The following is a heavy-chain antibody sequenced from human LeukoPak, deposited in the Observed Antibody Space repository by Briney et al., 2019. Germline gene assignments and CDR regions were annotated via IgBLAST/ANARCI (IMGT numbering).Heavy chain of an antibody. V-gene: IGHV3-23*01. Sequence: GGSLRLSCAASGFTFSSYAMSWVRQAPGKGLEWVSGINGGGGGTYYADSVKGRCTISRDNSKNTLYLQMNSLRAEDTAVYYCAKAGSIRFDYWGQGTLVTVSS. CDR1: GFTFSSYA. D-gene: IGHD1-26*01. CDR2: INGGGGGT. J-gene: IGHJ4*02. CDR3: AKAGSIRFDY.